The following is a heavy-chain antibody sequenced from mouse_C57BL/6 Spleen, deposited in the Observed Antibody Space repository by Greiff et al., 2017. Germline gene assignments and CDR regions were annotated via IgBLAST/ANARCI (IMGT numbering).Heavy chain of an antibody. D-gene: IGHD1-1*01. J-gene: IGHJ2*01. V-gene: IGHV1-82*01. CDR3: ARSYGSSSYYFDY. Sequence: VQLQQPGPELVKPGASVKISCKASGYAFSSSWMNWVKQRPGKGLEWIGRIYPGDGDTNYNGKFKGKATLTADKSSSTAYMQLSSLTSEDSAVYFCARSYGSSSYYFDYWGQGTTLTVSS. CDR1: GYAFSSSW. CDR2: IYPGDGDT.